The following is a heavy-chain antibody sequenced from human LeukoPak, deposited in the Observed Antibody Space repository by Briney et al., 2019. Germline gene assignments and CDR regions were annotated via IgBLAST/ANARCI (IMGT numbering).Heavy chain of an antibody. Sequence: SGTLSLTCAVSGGSISSSNWWSWVRQPPGKGLEWIGEIYHSGSTNYNPSLKSRVTISVDKSKNQFSLKLSSVTAADTAVYYCAGSRLTGIPGDAFDIWGQGTMVTVSS. CDR3: AGSRLTGIPGDAFDI. CDR2: IYHSGST. CDR1: GGSISSSNW. D-gene: IGHD7-27*01. J-gene: IGHJ3*02. V-gene: IGHV4-4*02.